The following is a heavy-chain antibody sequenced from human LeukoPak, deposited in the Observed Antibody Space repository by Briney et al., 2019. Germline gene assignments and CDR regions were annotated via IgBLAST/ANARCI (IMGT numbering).Heavy chain of an antibody. CDR3: AKDVGDVIFFLDY. Sequence: GGSLRLSCAASGFTFSSYVMSWVRQAPGKGLEWVSIILGSGASTYYADSVKGRFTISRDNSKNTLYLQMNSLRAEDTAVYYCAKDVGDVIFFLDYWGQGTLVTVSS. D-gene: IGHD2/OR15-2a*01. CDR2: ILGSGAST. CDR1: GFTFSSYV. J-gene: IGHJ4*02. V-gene: IGHV3-23*01.